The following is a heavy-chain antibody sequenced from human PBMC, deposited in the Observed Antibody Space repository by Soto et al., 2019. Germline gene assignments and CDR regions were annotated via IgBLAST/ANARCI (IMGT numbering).Heavy chain of an antibody. Sequence: GGSLRLSCAASGFTFSSYDMHWVRQATGKGLEWVSAIGTAGDTYYPGSVKGRFTISRENAKNSLYLQMNSLRAGDTAVYYCAIAAAGRYFRHWGQGTLVTVSS. V-gene: IGHV3-13*01. J-gene: IGHJ1*01. D-gene: IGHD6-13*01. CDR1: GFTFSSYD. CDR3: AIAAAGRYFRH. CDR2: IGTAGDT.